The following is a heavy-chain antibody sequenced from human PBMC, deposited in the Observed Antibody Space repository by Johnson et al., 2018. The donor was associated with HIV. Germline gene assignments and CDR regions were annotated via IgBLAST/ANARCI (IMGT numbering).Heavy chain of an antibody. CDR2: ISYDGSNK. CDR3: ARVSSSSLGAFDI. V-gene: IGHV3-30*04. Sequence: QVQLVESGGGVVQPGRSLRLSCAASGFTFSSYAMHWVRQAPGKGLEWVAVISYDGSNKYYVDSVKGRFTISRDNSKNTWYLQMNSLRAEDTAVYYCARVSSSSLGAFDIWGQGTMVTVSS. CDR1: GFTFSSYA. J-gene: IGHJ3*02. D-gene: IGHD6-6*01.